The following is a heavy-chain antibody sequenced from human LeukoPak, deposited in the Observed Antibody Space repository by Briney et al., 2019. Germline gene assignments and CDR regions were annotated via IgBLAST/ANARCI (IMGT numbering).Heavy chain of an antibody. J-gene: IGHJ3*02. V-gene: IGHV3-9*01. Sequence: GGSLRLSCAASGFTFDDYAMHWVRQAPGKGLEGVSGISWNSNSICYAEPVKGRFTISRDNAKNSMYLQMNSLRAEDTALYYCAKGGSHLYYYDSSGWGAFDIWGQGTMVTVSS. CDR2: ISWNSNSI. CDR3: AKGGSHLYYYDSSGWGAFDI. D-gene: IGHD3-22*01. CDR1: GFTFDDYA.